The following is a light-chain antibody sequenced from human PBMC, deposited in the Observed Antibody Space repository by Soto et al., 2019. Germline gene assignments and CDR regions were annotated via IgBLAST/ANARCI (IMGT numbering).Light chain of an antibody. J-gene: IGKJ5*01. CDR2: GAS. CDR3: QHHRNGPPIT. V-gene: IGKV3-11*01. Sequence: TQSQDTLSYCPGKSSPFPRRAAQSVGTRLAWYQHKTGQAPRLLISGASSRATGILDRFTGSGSETYFTLTISSLEPEDFALYYCQHHRNGPPITFGQGTRLEIK. CDR1: QSVGTR.